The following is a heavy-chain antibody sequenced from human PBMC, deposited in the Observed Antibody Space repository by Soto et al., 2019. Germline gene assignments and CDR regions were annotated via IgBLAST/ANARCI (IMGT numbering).Heavy chain of an antibody. CDR3: ARETPRGDILTGSYNEYFAFDI. D-gene: IGHD3-9*01. Sequence: SETLSLTCTVSGGSISSYYWSLIRQPPGKGLEWIGYIYYSGSTNYNPSLKSRVTISVDTSKNQFSLRLTSVTAADTAVYYCARETPRGDILTGSYNEYFAFDIWGQGTMVT. CDR1: GGSISSYY. V-gene: IGHV4-59*12. J-gene: IGHJ3*02. CDR2: IYYSGST.